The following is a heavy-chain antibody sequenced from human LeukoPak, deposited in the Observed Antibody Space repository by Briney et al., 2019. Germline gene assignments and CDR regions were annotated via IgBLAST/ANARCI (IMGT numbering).Heavy chain of an antibody. D-gene: IGHD3-10*01. CDR3: ARGRRGSGSYYVPPYMDV. CDR2: IGTAGDT. Sequence: QPGGSPRLSCAASGFTFSSYDMHWVRQATGKGLEWVSAIGTAGDTYYVGSVKGRFTISRENAKNSLYLQMNSLRAGDTAVYYCARGRRGSGSYYVPPYMDVWGKGTTVTISS. CDR1: GFTFSSYD. V-gene: IGHV3-13*01. J-gene: IGHJ6*03.